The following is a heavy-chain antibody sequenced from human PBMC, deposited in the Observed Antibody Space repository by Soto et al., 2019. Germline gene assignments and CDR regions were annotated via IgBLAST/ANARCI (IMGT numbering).Heavy chain of an antibody. CDR2: ISWNSGFM. CDR1: GFTFDDYT. Sequence: EVQLVESGGGLVQPGRSLRLSCAASGFTFDDYTMHWVLQAPVNGPDCVSGISWNSGFMGYAASVSGRFTISRDNAKNSLYLQMHSLRAEDTALYYCVRGYCSSSHCVLKANYYMDVWGRGTTVTISS. V-gene: IGHV3-9*01. CDR3: VRGYCSSSHCVLKANYYMDV. J-gene: IGHJ6*03. D-gene: IGHD2-2*01.